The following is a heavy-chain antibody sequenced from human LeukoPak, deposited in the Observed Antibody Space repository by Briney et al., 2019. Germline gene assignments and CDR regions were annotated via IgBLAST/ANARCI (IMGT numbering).Heavy chain of an antibody. CDR3: ARIGYSSSSLDF. V-gene: IGHV3-30-3*01. CDR2: ISYHLGSK. J-gene: IGHJ4*02. Sequence: GGSLRLSCAASEFTLSSYAMNWVRRAPGKGLEWVAVISYHLGSKYYADSVKGRFTTYRDNSQNTLYLRMNSLRAEDTAVYYCARIGYSSSSLDFWGRGTLVTVSS. CDR1: EFTLSSYA. D-gene: IGHD6-6*01.